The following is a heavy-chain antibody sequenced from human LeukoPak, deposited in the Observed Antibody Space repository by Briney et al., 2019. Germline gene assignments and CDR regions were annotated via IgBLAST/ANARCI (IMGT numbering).Heavy chain of an antibody. D-gene: IGHD3-22*01. CDR1: GFTFDDYG. Sequence: GGSLRLSCAASGFTFDDYGMSWVRQAPGKRLEWVSGINWNGGSTGYADSVKGRFTISRDNAKNSLYLQMNSLRAEDTALYYCARDTNYDDSSGYPNYYYYYMDVWGKGTTVTVSS. CDR3: ARDTNYDDSSGYPNYYYYYMDV. CDR2: INWNGGST. J-gene: IGHJ6*03. V-gene: IGHV3-20*04.